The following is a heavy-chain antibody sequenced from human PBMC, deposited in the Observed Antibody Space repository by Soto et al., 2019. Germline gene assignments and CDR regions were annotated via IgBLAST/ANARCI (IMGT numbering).Heavy chain of an antibody. J-gene: IGHJ6*04. CDR3: ARERAEGDYGDYYYYYGMDV. Sequence: QVQLVQSGAEVKKPGSSVKVSCKASGGTFRNNIINWVRQAPGQGPEWMGGIIPIYGTTNYAQKFRGRVTITADQSPRAAYMELSRLTPDDTAGYYCARERAEGDYGDYYYYYGMDVWGKGTMVTVPS. CDR2: IIPIYGTT. D-gene: IGHD4-17*01. CDR1: GGTFRNNI. V-gene: IGHV1-69*12.